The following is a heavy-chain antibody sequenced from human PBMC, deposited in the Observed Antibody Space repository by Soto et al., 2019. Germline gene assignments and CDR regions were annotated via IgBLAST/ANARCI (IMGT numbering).Heavy chain of an antibody. D-gene: IGHD3-10*01. Sequence: GGSLRLSCAASVFTFSDYWMNWVRQAPGKGLEWVANIKQDGSEKSFVDSVKGRFTISRDNAKNALYLQMNSLRAEDTAVYYCARVRGVTMVREIISFLDNWGQGTLVTVSS. CDR1: VFTFSDYW. CDR3: ARVRGVTMVREIISFLDN. CDR2: IKQDGSEK. V-gene: IGHV3-7*01. J-gene: IGHJ4*02.